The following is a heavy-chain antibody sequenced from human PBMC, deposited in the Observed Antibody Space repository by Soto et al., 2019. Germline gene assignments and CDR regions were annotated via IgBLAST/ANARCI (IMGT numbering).Heavy chain of an antibody. D-gene: IGHD3-22*01. J-gene: IGHJ6*02. CDR2: IYYSGST. Sequence: SETLSLTCTVSGGSISSYYWSWIRQPPGKGLEWIGYIYYSGSTNYNPSLKSRVTISVDTSKNQFSLKLSSVTAADTAVYYCARSSSGDYYYGMDVWGQVTTVTVSS. V-gene: IGHV4-59*01. CDR1: GGSISSYY. CDR3: ARSSSGDYYYGMDV.